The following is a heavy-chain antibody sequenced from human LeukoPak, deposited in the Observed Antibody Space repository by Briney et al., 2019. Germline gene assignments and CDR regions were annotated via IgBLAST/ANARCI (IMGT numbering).Heavy chain of an antibody. D-gene: IGHD6-13*01. CDR2: IRSKANSYAT. V-gene: IGHV3-73*01. J-gene: IGHJ4*02. CDR3: ARVGSSWYEAPFDY. Sequence: GGSLRLSCAASGFTFSGSAMHWVRQASGKGLEWVGRIRSKANSYATAYAASVKGRFTISRDDSKNTAYLQMNSLRAEDTAVYYCARVGSSWYEAPFDYWGQGTLVTVSS. CDR1: GFTFSGSA.